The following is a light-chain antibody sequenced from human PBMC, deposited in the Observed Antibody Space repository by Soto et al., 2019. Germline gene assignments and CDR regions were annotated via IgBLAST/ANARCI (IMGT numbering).Light chain of an antibody. Sequence: EIVLAQSPGTLSLSPGERATLSCRARQSVSSSYLAWYQQRPGQAPRLLIYAASSRAPGIPDRFSGSGSGTDFTLTISRLEPEDFAVYYCQHYGSSLWTFGQGTKVEIK. CDR2: AAS. J-gene: IGKJ1*01. CDR1: QSVSSSY. V-gene: IGKV3-20*01. CDR3: QHYGSSLWT.